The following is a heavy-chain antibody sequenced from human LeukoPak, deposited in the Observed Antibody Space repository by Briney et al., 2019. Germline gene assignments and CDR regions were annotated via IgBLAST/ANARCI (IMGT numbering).Heavy chain of an antibody. V-gene: IGHV4-34*01. CDR2: INHSGST. CDR3: ARVDGEGYYYYYYMDV. CDR1: GGSFSGYY. J-gene: IGHJ6*03. D-gene: IGHD4-17*01. Sequence: SETLSLTCAVYGGSFSGYYWSWIRQPPGKGLEWIGEINHSGSTNYNPSLKSRVTTSVDTSKNQFSLKLSSVTAADTAVYYCARVDGEGYYYYYYMDVWGKGTTVTVSS.